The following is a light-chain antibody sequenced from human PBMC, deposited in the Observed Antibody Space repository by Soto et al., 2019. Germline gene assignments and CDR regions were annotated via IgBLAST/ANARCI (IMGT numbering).Light chain of an antibody. J-gene: IGKJ1*01. CDR2: GAS. V-gene: IGKV3-15*01. CDR1: QSVSSN. CDR3: QQYNNWLS. Sequence: EIVMTQSPATLSVSPVERATLSCRAGQSVSSNLAWYQQKPGQAPRLLIYGASTRATGIPARFSGSGSGTEFTLTISSLQSEDFAVYYCQQYNNWLSFGQGTKVDI.